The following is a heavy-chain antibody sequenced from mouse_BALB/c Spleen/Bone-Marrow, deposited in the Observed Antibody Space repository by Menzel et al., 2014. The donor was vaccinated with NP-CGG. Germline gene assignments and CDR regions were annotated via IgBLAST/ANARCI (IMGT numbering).Heavy chain of an antibody. CDR2: IDPANGNT. J-gene: IGHJ2*01. V-gene: IGHV14-3*02. CDR1: GFNVKDTY. CDR3: ARYYYGYYFDY. Sequence: VQLQQSGAELVKPGASVKLSCTASGFNVKDTYMHWVKQRPEQGLEWIGRIDPANGNTKYDPKFQGKATITADTSSNTAYLQLSSLTSEDTAVYYCARYYYGYYFDYWGQGTTLTVSS. D-gene: IGHD1-1*01.